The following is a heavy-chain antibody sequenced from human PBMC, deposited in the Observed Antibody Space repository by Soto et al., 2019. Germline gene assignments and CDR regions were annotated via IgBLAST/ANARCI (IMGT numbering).Heavy chain of an antibody. CDR1: GFTFSGSA. CDR3: TSLLTGTSPPYYYYGMDV. CDR2: IRSKANSYAT. D-gene: IGHD1-20*01. Sequence: GGSLRLSCAAPGFTFSGSAMHWVRKASGKGLEWVGRIRSKANSYATAYAASVKGRFTISRDDSKNTAYLQMNSLKTEDTAVYYCTSLLTGTSPPYYYYGMDVWGQGTTVTVSS. J-gene: IGHJ6*02. V-gene: IGHV3-73*01.